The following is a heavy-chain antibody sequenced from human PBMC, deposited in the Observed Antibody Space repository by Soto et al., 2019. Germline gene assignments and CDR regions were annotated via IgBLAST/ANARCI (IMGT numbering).Heavy chain of an antibody. D-gene: IGHD5-12*01. J-gene: IGHJ6*02. Sequence: ASVKVSCKASGYPFTSYGISWVRQAPGQGLEWVAWISAYNGKRDTAQKLQGRVNMTLDTSTDTAHMELGDLTSADTAVNYCARGRIVASIHDAFEIWGQGTTVTVSS. CDR3: ARGRIVASIHDAFEI. CDR2: ISAYNGKR. CDR1: GYPFTSYG. V-gene: IGHV1-18*01.